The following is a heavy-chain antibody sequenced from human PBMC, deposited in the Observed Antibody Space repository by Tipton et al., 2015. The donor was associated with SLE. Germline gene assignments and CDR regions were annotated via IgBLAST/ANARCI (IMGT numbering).Heavy chain of an antibody. V-gene: IGHV4-34*01. D-gene: IGHD2-15*01. CDR2: MYYSGST. CDR3: ARHGGWSSYYYYYYGMDV. J-gene: IGHJ6*02. CDR1: GGSFSGYY. Sequence: LRLSCAVYGGSFSGYYWSWIRQPPGKGLEWIGSMYYSGSTYYNPSLKSRVTISVDTSKNQFSLKLSSVTAAGTAVYYCARHGGWSSYYYYYYGMDVWGQGTTVTVSS.